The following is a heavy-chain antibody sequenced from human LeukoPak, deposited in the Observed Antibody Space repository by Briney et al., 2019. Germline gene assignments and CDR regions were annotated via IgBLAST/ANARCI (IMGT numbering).Heavy chain of an antibody. CDR3: AKRGMTTIKEGFDY. V-gene: IGHV3-23*01. CDR1: GFTFSTYA. Sequence: GGSLRLSCAASGFTFSTYAMSWVRQAPGKGLQWVSAVSSSGGSTYYADSVKGRFTISRDNSKNTLYLQMNGLRAEDTAVYYCAKRGMTTIKEGFDYWGQGTLVTVSS. CDR2: VSSSGGST. J-gene: IGHJ4*02. D-gene: IGHD5-24*01.